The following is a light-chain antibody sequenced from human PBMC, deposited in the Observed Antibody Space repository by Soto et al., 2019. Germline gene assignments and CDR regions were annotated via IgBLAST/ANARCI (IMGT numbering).Light chain of an antibody. CDR1: RSDVGGYDY. CDR2: EVT. CDR3: SSYTSGTTLLFV. Sequence: QSALTQPASVSGSPGQSITISCTGTRSDVGGYDYVSWYQQHPGKAPKLMIYEVTNRPSGVSNRFSGSKSGNTASLTISGLQAEDEADYFCSSYTSGTTLLFVFGTGTKLTVL. V-gene: IGLV2-14*01. J-gene: IGLJ1*01.